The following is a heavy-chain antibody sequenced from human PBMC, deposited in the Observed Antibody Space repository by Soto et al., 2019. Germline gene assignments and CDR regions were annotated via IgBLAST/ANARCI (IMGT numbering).Heavy chain of an antibody. CDR3: AADRRNDFWSGVTKLYYYYGMDV. V-gene: IGHV1-58*01. D-gene: IGHD3-3*01. Sequence: GASVKVSCKASGFTFSSSAVQWVRQARGQRLEWIGWIVVGSGNTNYAQMFQEGVTITRDMSTSTAYMELSSLRSEDTAVYYCAADRRNDFWSGVTKLYYYYGMDVWGQGTTVTVSS. J-gene: IGHJ6*02. CDR2: IVVGSGNT. CDR1: GFTFSSSA.